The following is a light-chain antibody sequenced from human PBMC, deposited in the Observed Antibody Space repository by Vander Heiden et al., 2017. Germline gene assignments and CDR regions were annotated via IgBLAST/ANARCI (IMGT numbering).Light chain of an antibody. Sequence: VFTQSAGTLSVSPGERATLSCRASQSVSSSYLAWYQQKPGQAPRLLIFGASSSAAGIPDRFSGSGSGTDFTITISRREPEDFAVYYCQQYGSSPMYTFGQGTKLEIK. CDR3: QQYGSSPMYT. V-gene: IGKV3-20*01. J-gene: IGKJ2*01. CDR1: QSVSSSY. CDR2: GAS.